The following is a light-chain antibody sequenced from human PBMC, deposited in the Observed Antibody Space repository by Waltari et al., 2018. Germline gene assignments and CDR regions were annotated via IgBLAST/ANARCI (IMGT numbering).Light chain of an antibody. CDR2: RDN. Sequence: QSVLTQPPSASGTPAQRVIIPCSGSSSNIALHTVNWYQHLPGTAPKLLIYRDNQRPSGVPDRFSGSKSGTSASLAITDLQSEDEADYYCAGWDDSLNGVFGGGTKLTVL. CDR1: SSNIALHT. CDR3: AGWDDSLNGV. J-gene: IGLJ3*02. V-gene: IGLV1-44*01.